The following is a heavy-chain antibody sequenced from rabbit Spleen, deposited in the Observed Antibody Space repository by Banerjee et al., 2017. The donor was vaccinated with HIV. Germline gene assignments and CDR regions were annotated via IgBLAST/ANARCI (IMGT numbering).Heavy chain of an antibody. CDR1: GFDFSRAG. CDR3: ARDTGSSFSSYGMDL. J-gene: IGHJ6*01. D-gene: IGHD8-1*01. V-gene: IGHV1S47*01. CDR2: IEPIFGNT. Sequence: QEQLMESGGGLVQPGGSLKLSCKASGFDFSRAGVSWVRQAPGKGLEWIGYIEPIFGNTYYANWVNGRFTISSHNAQNTLYLQLSSLTAADTATYFCARDTGSSFSSYGMDLWGQGTLVTVS.